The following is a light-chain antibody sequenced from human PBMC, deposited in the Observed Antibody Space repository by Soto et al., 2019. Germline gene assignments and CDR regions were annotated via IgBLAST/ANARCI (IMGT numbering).Light chain of an antibody. CDR2: GAS. J-gene: IGKJ1*01. V-gene: IGKV1-5*01. CDR3: QQYITYST. Sequence: DIQMTQSPSTLSASVGDTVTITCRASQSISTSLAWYQQKPGKAPNLLISGASTLGEGVPSRFRGSGSGTEFTLTITSLQTDDFATYYCQQYITYSTFGQGTRVEIE. CDR1: QSISTS.